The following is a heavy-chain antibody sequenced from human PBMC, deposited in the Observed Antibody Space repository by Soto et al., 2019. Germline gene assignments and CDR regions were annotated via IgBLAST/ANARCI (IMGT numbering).Heavy chain of an antibody. CDR3: AREIAGVYYDSSGYRDY. J-gene: IGHJ4*02. D-gene: IGHD3-22*01. V-gene: IGHV1-18*01. CDR2: ISAYNGNT. Sequence: AASVKVSCKASGYTFTSYGISWVRQAPGQGLEWMGWISAYNGNTNYAQKLQGRVTMTTDTSTSTAYMELRSLRSDDTAVYYCAREIAGVYYDSSGYRDYWGQGTLVTVSS. CDR1: GYTFTSYG.